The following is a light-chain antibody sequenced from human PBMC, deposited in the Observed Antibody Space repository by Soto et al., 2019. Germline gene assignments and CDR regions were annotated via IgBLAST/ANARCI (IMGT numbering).Light chain of an antibody. V-gene: IGKV3-15*01. Sequence: EIVMTQSPATLSVSPGERATLSCRASQSVSNNLAWYQQKPGQAPRLLIYGASTRATGIPARFSGSGSGTEFTLTISSLQSEGFAGYYCQQYNNWWTFGQGTRVEIK. CDR1: QSVSNN. CDR3: QQYNNWWT. CDR2: GAS. J-gene: IGKJ1*01.